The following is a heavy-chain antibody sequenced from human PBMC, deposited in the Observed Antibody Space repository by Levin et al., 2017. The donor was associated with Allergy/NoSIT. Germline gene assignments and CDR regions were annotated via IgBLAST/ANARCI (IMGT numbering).Heavy chain of an antibody. CDR1: GGSISNYH. CDR3: ARDRTVVTTGGYYYYGMDV. Sequence: KSSETLSLTCTVSGGSISNYHWSWIRQPPGKGLEWIGYISYTGSTNYNPSFKSRVTISVDTSKNQFSLKLSSVTAADTAVYYCARDRTVVTTGGYYYYGMDVWGQGTTVTVSS. V-gene: IGHV4-59*01. J-gene: IGHJ6*02. CDR2: ISYTGST. D-gene: IGHD2-21*02.